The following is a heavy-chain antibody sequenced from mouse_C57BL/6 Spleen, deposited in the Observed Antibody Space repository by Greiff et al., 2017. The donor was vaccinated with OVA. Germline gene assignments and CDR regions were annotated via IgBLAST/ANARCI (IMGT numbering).Heavy chain of an antibody. CDR1: GYSITSGYY. V-gene: IGHV3-6*01. J-gene: IGHJ4*01. Sequence: EVHLVESGPGLVKPSQSLSLTCSVTGYSITSGYYWNWIRQFPGNKLEWMGYISYDGSNNYNPSLKNRISITRDTSKNQFFLKLNSVTTEDTATYYCARDRDEDAMDYWGQGTSVTVSS. CDR3: ARDRDEDAMDY. CDR2: ISYDGSN. D-gene: IGHD3-3*01.